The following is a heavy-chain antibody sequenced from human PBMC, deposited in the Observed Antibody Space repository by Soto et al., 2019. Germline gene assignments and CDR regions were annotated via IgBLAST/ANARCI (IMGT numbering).Heavy chain of an antibody. CDR3: ARDARLKGYSYGFDY. J-gene: IGHJ4*02. V-gene: IGHV1-18*04. Sequence: QVQLVQSGAEVKKPGAPVKVSCKASGYTFTSYGISWVRQAPGQGLEWMGWISAYNGNTNYAQKLQGRVTMTTDTSTSTAYMELRSLRSDDTAVYYCARDARLKGYSYGFDYWGQGTLVTVSS. D-gene: IGHD5-18*01. CDR2: ISAYNGNT. CDR1: GYTFTSYG.